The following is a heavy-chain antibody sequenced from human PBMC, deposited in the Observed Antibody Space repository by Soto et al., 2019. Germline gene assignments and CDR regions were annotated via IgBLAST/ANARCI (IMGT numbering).Heavy chain of an antibody. CDR2: IYYSGST. CDR3: ARSYIGHKKFDY. J-gene: IGHJ4*02. V-gene: IGHV4-31*03. D-gene: IGHD2-2*02. CDR1: GGSISSGGYY. Sequence: QVQLQESGPGLVKPSQTLSLTCTVSGGSISSGGYYWSWIRQHPGKGLEGIGYIYYSGSTYYNPSLKSRVTISVDTSKNQFSMKLSSVTTADTAVYYCARSYIGHKKFDYWGQGTLVTVSS.